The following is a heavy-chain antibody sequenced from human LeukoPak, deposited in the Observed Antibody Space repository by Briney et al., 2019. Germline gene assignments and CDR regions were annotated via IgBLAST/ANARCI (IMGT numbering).Heavy chain of an antibody. J-gene: IGHJ4*02. V-gene: IGHV1-69*05. D-gene: IGHD6-13*01. Sequence: ASVKVSCKASGGTFSSYAISGVRQAPGQGLEWMGRIIPIFGTANYAQKFQGRVTITTDESTSTAYMELSSLRSEDTAVYYCARVAGIAAAFDYWGQGTLVTVSS. CDR2: IIPIFGTA. CDR3: ARVAGIAAAFDY. CDR1: GGTFSSYA.